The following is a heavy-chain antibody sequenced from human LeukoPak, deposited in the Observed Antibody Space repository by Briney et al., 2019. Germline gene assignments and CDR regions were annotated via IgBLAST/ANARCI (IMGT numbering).Heavy chain of an antibody. V-gene: IGHV4-59*08. Sequence: SETLSLTCSVSSDSMTSYFWSWIRQPPGKGLEWIGHVYHSGSTSYNPSLKSRVSISEDTSKNQFSLKLSSVIAVDTAVYYCARANPNWNPPDYWGQGTLVTVSS. J-gene: IGHJ4*02. CDR2: VYHSGST. CDR3: ARANPNWNPPDY. D-gene: IGHD1-1*01. CDR1: SDSMTSYF.